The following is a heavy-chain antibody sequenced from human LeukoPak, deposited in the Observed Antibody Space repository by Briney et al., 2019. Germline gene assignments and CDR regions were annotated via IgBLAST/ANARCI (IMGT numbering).Heavy chain of an antibody. Sequence: GGSLRLSCAASGFTFTTEAMTWVRQAPGKGLEWVSTISDDGRTTYYADSVKGRFTISRDNSKNIVYLQLNSLRAEDTAFYYCEKGLGFMPQFDYWGQGTLVAVSS. CDR2: ISDDGRTT. J-gene: IGHJ4*02. CDR1: GFTFTTEA. CDR3: EKGLGFMPQFDY. V-gene: IGHV3-23*01. D-gene: IGHD6-19*01.